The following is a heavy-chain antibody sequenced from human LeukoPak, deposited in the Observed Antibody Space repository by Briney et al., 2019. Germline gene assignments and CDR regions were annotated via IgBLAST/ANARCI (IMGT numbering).Heavy chain of an antibody. CDR3: ARHANYEMNWFDP. D-gene: IGHD1-7*01. V-gene: IGHV4-39*01. Sequence: SETLSLTCTVSGGSISSSSYYWGWIRQPPGKGLEWIGSIYYSGSTYYNPSLKSRVTVSVDTSKNQFSLDLSSVTAADTALYYCARHANYEMNWFDPWGQGTLVTVSS. CDR1: GGSISSSSYY. CDR2: IYYSGST. J-gene: IGHJ5*02.